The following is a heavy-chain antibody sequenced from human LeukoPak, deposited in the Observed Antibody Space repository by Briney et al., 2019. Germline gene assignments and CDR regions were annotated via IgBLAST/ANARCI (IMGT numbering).Heavy chain of an antibody. V-gene: IGHV1-2*02. CDR3: ARDWDFRGNWFDP. CDR1: GYTFTGYY. D-gene: IGHD1-26*01. J-gene: IGHJ5*02. CDR2: INPNSGGT. Sequence: ALVKVSCKASGYTFTGYYMHWVRQAPGQGLEWMGWINPNSGGTNYAQKFQGRVTMTRDTSISTAYMELSRLRSDDTAVYYCARDWDFRGNWFDPWGQGTLVTVSS.